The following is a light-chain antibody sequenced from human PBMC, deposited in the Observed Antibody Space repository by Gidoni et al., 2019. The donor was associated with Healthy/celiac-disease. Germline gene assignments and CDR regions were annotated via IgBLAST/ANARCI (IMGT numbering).Light chain of an antibody. Sequence: EILLTQSPGTLSFSPGERATPSCRASQSVSSSYLAWYQQKPGQALRLLIYGASSRATGIPDRFSGSGSGTDFTLTISRLEPEDFAVYYCQQYGSSPSTFGGXTKVEIK. CDR3: QQYGSSPST. V-gene: IGKV3-20*01. CDR2: GAS. CDR1: QSVSSSY. J-gene: IGKJ4*01.